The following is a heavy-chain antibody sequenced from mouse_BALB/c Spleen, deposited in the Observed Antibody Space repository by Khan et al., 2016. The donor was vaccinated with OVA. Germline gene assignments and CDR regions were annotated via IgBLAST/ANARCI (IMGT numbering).Heavy chain of an antibody. J-gene: IGHJ3*01. CDR3: PFTSSIDTARAPSKLQLVVLMSSDTAVYSCTCFAYCFYRGEFAY. Sequence: EVELVESGGDLVKPGGSLKLSCAVSGFTFSTDGTSWVRQALDKRKVWVATVSTGGSYTYYPDSVKGRITISRDNAKNHLFLQLRCLRTEETARFKAPFTSSIDTARAPSKLQLVVLMSSDTAVYSCTCFAYCFYRGEFAYWGQGTLVTVSS. V-gene: IGHV5-6*01. CDR1: GFTFSTDG. D-gene: IGHD2-14*01. CDR2: VSTGGSYT.